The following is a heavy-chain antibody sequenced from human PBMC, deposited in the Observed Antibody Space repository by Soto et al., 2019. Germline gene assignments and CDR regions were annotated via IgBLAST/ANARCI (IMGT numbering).Heavy chain of an antibody. CDR1: GFSFSTST. CDR2: IGRTGIDR. CDR3: VCDDNRRY. V-gene: IGHV3-21*01. D-gene: IGHD1-1*01. Sequence: EVQLVESGEGLVKPGGSLRLSCAASGFSFSTSTMNWVRQAPGKGLEFVSSIGRTGIDRYYIDSVKGRFTISRDNAQNSLYLQMNSLRAEDTALYYCVCDDNRRYWGQGTLVTVSS. J-gene: IGHJ4*02.